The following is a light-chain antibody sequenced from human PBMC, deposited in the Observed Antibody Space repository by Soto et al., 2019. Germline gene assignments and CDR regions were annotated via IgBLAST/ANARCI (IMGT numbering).Light chain of an antibody. J-gene: IGKJ2*01. Sequence: ETVLTQSPDTVSLSPGERATLSCTTSQTVNSDYLAWYQQKPGQAPRLLIYGVFNRATGIPDRFSGSGSGTYFTLTISGLEPEDSAVYYCQHYDGSPRTFGQGTNLEIK. V-gene: IGKV3-20*01. CDR3: QHYDGSPRT. CDR2: GVF. CDR1: QTVNSDY.